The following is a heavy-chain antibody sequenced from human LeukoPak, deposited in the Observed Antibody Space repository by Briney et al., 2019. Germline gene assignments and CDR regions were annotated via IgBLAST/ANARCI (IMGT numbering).Heavy chain of an antibody. Sequence: ASVKVSCKTSGYIFTGYYINWVRQAPGQGLEWMGWINPNTGDTNYTQKFQGRVIMTTDTSITTAYMDLIRLKSDDTAVYYCARDEIGGSNWFDPWGQGTLVTVSS. CDR3: ARDEIGGSNWFDP. CDR1: GYIFTGYY. D-gene: IGHD3-10*01. V-gene: IGHV1-2*02. CDR2: INPNTGDT. J-gene: IGHJ5*02.